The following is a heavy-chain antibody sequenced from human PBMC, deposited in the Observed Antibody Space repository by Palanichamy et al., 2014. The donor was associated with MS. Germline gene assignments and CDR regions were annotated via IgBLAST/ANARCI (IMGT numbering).Heavy chain of an antibody. Sequence: QVQLVQSGAEVMKPGASVKVSCKTSGYTLTSYDITWVRQAPGQGLEWMGWISAYNGNTNYAQKLLGRVTMTTDTSTSTAYMELRSLRSDDTAVYYCAREYRYYVSGSYYYCFDYWGQGTLVAVSS. CDR1: GYTLTSYD. CDR2: ISAYNGNT. CDR3: AREYRYYVSGSYYYCFDY. D-gene: IGHD3-10*01. V-gene: IGHV1-18*04. J-gene: IGHJ4*02.